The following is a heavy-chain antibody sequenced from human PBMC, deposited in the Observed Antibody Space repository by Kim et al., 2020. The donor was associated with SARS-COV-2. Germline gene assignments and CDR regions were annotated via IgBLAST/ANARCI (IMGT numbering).Heavy chain of an antibody. CDR1: GYTFNSYA. Sequence: ASVKVSCKSSGYTFNSYAIHWVRQAPGQRLEWMGWINAGNGNTKYSQKFQGRVRVTITRDTSANSAYMELSSLRSEDTAVYYCARGASGLPLVALDIWGQGTMVTVSS. CDR3: ARGASGLPLVALDI. V-gene: IGHV1-3*01. CDR2: INAGNGNT. D-gene: IGHD6-19*01. J-gene: IGHJ3*02.